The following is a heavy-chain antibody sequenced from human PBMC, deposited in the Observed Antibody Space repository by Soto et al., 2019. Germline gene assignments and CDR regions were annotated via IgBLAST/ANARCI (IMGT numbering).Heavy chain of an antibody. J-gene: IGHJ6*02. CDR1: GYTFTSYD. CDR3: ARTTPYYYYAMDV. Sequence: QVQLVQSGAEVKKPGASVKVSCKASGYTFTSYDISWVRQATGQGLEWMGRMNPNSVNTAYAQKFQGRVTMTRNTSIITAYMELSSLRSEDTAVYYCARTTPYYYYAMDVWGQGTTVTVSS. CDR2: MNPNSVNT. V-gene: IGHV1-8*01. D-gene: IGHD1-1*01.